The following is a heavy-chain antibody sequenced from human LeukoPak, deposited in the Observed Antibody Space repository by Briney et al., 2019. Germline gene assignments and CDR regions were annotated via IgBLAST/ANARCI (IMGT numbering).Heavy chain of an antibody. J-gene: IGHJ6*02. V-gene: IGHV4-59*08. Sequence: SETLSLTCTVSVGSLSSYYWNWLGQPPCKGLEGIGYTYYSGSTNYNPSLKSRVTISVDTSRNQFSLKLSSVTAADTAVYYCARQDVVVITAATYYYGMYVWGQGTTVTVSS. D-gene: IGHD2-2*01. CDR2: TYYSGST. CDR1: VGSLSSYY. CDR3: ARQDVVVITAATYYYGMYV.